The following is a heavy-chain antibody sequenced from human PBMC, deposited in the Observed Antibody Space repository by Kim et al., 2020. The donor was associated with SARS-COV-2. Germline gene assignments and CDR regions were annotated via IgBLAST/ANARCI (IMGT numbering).Heavy chain of an antibody. V-gene: IGHV4-31*03. CDR2: IYYSGST. CDR1: GGSISSGGYY. CDR3: AGKYSGSSLFDY. Sequence: SETLSLTCTVSGGSISSGGYYWSWIRQHPGKGLEWIGYIYYSGSTYYNPSLKSRVTISVDTSKNQFSLKLSSVTAADTAVYYCAGKYSGSSLFDYWGQGTLVTVSS. D-gene: IGHD1-26*01. J-gene: IGHJ4*02.